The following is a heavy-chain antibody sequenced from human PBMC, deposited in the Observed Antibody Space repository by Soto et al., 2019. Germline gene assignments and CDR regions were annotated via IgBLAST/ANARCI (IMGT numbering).Heavy chain of an antibody. CDR2: IYYLGNT. CDR3: ARRLYCSSTSCPGEGVSSGGETLHNWFDP. D-gene: IGHD2-2*01. Sequence: PSETLSLTCTVSGGSISSGPSYWGWIRQPPGQGLEWVGSIYYLGNTYYNSSLGSRVVISVDKSKNQFSLKLSSVTAADTAVYYCARRLYCSSTSCPGEGVSSGGETLHNWFDPWGQGTLVTVSS. J-gene: IGHJ5*02. CDR1: GGSISSGPSY. V-gene: IGHV4-39*01.